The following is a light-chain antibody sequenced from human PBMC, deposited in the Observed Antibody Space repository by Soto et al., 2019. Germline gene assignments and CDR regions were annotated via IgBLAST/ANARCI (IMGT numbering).Light chain of an antibody. Sequence: QSALTQPASVSGSPGQSITISCSGTSRDIGAYNLVSWYQQPPGKAPKLPIYEVRNRPSGISYRFSGSKSGTTASLTISSLLPEDEADYYCSAYTSRSTLVFGGGTKVNVL. CDR3: SAYTSRSTLV. J-gene: IGLJ2*01. CDR2: EVR. V-gene: IGLV2-14*01. CDR1: SRDIGAYNL.